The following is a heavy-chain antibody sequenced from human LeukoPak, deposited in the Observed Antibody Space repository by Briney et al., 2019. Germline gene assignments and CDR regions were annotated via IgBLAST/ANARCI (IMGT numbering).Heavy chain of an antibody. CDR2: IYNTGAT. D-gene: IGHD3-22*01. CDR1: GFTVSDNY. Sequence: GWSLRLSCAASGFTVSDNYMTWVRQAPGKGLEWVSSIYNTGATHYAASVKGRFTISRDFSKNTVFLHMNSLRAEDTAMYYCARGDDSGYYDYFDYWGQGALVTVSS. CDR3: ARGDDSGYYDYFDY. V-gene: IGHV3-53*01. J-gene: IGHJ4*02.